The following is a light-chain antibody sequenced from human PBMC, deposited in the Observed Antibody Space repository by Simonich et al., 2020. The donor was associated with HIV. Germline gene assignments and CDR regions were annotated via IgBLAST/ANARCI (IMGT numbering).Light chain of an antibody. V-gene: IGLV4-69*01. CDR2: VNSDGTH. CDR1: SGHSSYA. J-gene: IGLJ3*02. Sequence: QLVLTQSPSASASLGASVKLTCTLSSGHSSYAVAWHQQLPEKGPRYLMKVNSDGTHNKGDGITDRFSGSSSGAERYLTISSLQSEDEADYYCQTWGTGIQVFGGGTKLTVL. CDR3: QTWGTGIQV.